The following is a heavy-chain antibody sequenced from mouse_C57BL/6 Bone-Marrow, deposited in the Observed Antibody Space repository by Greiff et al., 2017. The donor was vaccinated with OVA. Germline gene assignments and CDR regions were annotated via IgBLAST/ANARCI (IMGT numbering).Heavy chain of an antibody. CDR3: VRHGSYYYGSSPWFAY. D-gene: IGHD1-1*01. CDR2: ISNGGGST. CDR1: GFTFSDYY. V-gene: IGHV5-12*01. J-gene: IGHJ3*01. Sequence: EVKLVESGGGLVQPGGSLKLSCAASGFTFSDYYMYWVRQTPEKRLEWVAYISNGGGSTYYPDTVKGRFTISRDNAKNTLYLQMSRLKSEDTAMYYCVRHGSYYYGSSPWFAYWGQGTLVTVSA.